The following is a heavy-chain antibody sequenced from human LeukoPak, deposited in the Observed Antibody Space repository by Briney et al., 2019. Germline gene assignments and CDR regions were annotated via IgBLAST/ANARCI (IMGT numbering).Heavy chain of an antibody. J-gene: IGHJ4*02. CDR3: ARSGGLQKFDY. D-gene: IGHD4-11*01. CDR1: GFTVSSAC. Sequence: GGSLRLSCAASGFTVSSACMTWVRQTPGRGLEWVSVIYSGGGTYYADSVKGRFTISRDSSKNTLYLQMNSLRAEDTAVYYCARSGGLQKFDYWGQGTLVTVSS. V-gene: IGHV3-53*01. CDR2: IYSGGGT.